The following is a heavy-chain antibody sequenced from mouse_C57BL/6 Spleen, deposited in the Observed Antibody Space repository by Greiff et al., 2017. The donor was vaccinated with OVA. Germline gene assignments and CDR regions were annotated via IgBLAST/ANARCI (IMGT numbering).Heavy chain of an antibody. V-gene: IGHV5-4*03. CDR1: GFTFSSYA. J-gene: IGHJ4*01. CDR3: AGWRDYDSAMDY. CDR2: ISDGGSYT. Sequence: EVKVVESGGGLVKPGGSLKLSCAASGFTFSSYAMSWVRQTPEKRLEWVATISDGGSYTYYPDNVKGRFTISRDNAKNNLYLQMSHLKSEDTAMYYCAGWRDYDSAMDYWGQGTSVTVSS. D-gene: IGHD2-4*01.